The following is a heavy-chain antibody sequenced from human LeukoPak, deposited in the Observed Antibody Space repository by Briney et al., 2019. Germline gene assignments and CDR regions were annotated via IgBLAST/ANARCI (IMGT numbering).Heavy chain of an antibody. CDR1: GGSISSYY. J-gene: IGHJ2*01. Sequence: SETLSLTCTVSGGSISSYYWSWIRQPAGKGLEWIGRIYTSGSTNYNPSLKSRVTMSVDTSKNQFSLKLSSVTAADTAVYYCARGGGYSYGFDWYFDLWGRGTLVTVSS. V-gene: IGHV4-4*07. D-gene: IGHD5-18*01. CDR2: IYTSGST. CDR3: ARGGGYSYGFDWYFDL.